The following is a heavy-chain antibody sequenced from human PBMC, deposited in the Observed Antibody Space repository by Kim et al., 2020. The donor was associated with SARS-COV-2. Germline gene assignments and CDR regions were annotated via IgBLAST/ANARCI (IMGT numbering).Heavy chain of an antibody. Sequence: SETLSLTCAVSGGSISSSNWWSWVRQPPGKGLEWIGEIYHSGSTNYNPSLKSRVTISVDKSKNQFSLKLSSVTAADTAVYYCARGASLAAGGGKKLYYFDYWGQGTLVTVSS. CDR1: GGSISSSNW. V-gene: IGHV4-4*02. D-gene: IGHD6-13*01. CDR3: ARGASLAAGGGKKLYYFDY. J-gene: IGHJ4*02. CDR2: IYHSGST.